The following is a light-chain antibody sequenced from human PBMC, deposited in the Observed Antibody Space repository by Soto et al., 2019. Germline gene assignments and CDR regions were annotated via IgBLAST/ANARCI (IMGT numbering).Light chain of an antibody. CDR1: QSISSW. CDR2: KAS. Sequence: DIQMTQSPSPLSASVGDRVTITCRASQSISSWLAWYQQKPGKAPKLLIYKASSLESGAPSRFSGSGSGTEFTLTISSLQPDDFATYYCQHYNSYPWTFGQGTKVEIK. V-gene: IGKV1-5*03. J-gene: IGKJ1*01. CDR3: QHYNSYPWT.